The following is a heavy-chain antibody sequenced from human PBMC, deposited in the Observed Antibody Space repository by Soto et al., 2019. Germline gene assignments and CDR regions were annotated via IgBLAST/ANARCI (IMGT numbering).Heavy chain of an antibody. D-gene: IGHD2-15*01. J-gene: IGHJ5*02. Sequence: SETLSLTCTVSGGSISSSSYYWGWIRQPPGKGLESIGNIYYSGSTYYNPSLESRVTISVDTSKNQFSLKLSSVTAADTAVYYCARLLRGGGPDNWFDPWGQGTLVTVSS. CDR3: ARLLRGGGPDNWFDP. V-gene: IGHV4-39*01. CDR1: GGSISSSSYY. CDR2: IYYSGST.